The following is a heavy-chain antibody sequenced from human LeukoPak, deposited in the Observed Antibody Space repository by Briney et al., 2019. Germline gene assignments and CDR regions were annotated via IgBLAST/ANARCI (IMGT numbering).Heavy chain of an antibody. Sequence: GGSLRLSCAASGFNVSSNYMSWVRQAPGKGLEWVSVIYSGGSTYYADSVKGRFTISRDNSKNTLYLQMNSLRAEDTAVYYCARDRFRGAFDIWGQGTMVTVSS. CDR2: IYSGGST. CDR1: GFNVSSNY. V-gene: IGHV3-66*02. CDR3: ARDRFRGAFDI. J-gene: IGHJ3*02.